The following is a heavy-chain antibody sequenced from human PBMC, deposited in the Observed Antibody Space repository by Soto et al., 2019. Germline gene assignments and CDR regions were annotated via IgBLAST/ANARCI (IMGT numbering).Heavy chain of an antibody. D-gene: IGHD3-9*01. J-gene: IGHJ3*02. CDR1: GYTLTELS. CDR2: FDPEDGET. CDR3: ATIRRLLRYFVARSNAFDI. V-gene: IGHV1-24*01. Sequence: GASVKVSCKVSGYTLTELSMHWVRQAPGKGLEWMGGFDPEDGETIYAQKFQGRVTMTEDTSTDTAYMELSSLRSEDTAVYYCATIRRLLRYFVARSNAFDIWGQGTMVTVSS.